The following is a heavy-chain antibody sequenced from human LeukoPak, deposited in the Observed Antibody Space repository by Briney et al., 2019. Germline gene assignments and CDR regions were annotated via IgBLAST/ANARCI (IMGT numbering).Heavy chain of an antibody. J-gene: IGHJ6*03. CDR3: AGGIIAAAGYYYYYMTS. CDR2: IIPIFGTA. CDR1: GGTFSSYA. V-gene: IGHV1-69*05. Sequence: GASVKVSCKASGGTFSSYAISWVRQAPGQGLEWMGGIIPIFGTANYAQKFQGRVTITTDESTSTAYMELSSLRSEDTAVYYCAGGIIAAAGYYYYYMTSGAKGPRSPSP. D-gene: IGHD6-13*01.